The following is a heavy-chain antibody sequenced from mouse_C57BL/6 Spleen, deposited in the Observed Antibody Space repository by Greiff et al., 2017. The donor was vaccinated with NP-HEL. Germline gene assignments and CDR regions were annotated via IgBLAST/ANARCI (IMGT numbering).Heavy chain of an antibody. CDR2: SRNKANDYTT. V-gene: IGHV7-1*01. Sequence: EVQLVESGGGLVQSGRSLRLSCATSGFTFSDFYMEWVRQAPGKGLEWIAASRNKANDYTTEYSASVKGRFIVSRDTSQSILYLQMNALRAEDTAIYYCARGELGYFDYWGQGTTLTVSS. D-gene: IGHD4-1*01. CDR1: GFTFSDFY. J-gene: IGHJ2*01. CDR3: ARGELGYFDY.